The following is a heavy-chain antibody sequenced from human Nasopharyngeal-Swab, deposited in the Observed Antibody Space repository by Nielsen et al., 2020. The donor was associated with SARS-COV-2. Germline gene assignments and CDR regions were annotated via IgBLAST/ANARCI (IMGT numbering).Heavy chain of an antibody. V-gene: IGHV3-53*01. J-gene: IGHJ4*02. D-gene: IGHD1-14*01. CDR2: IYSGGST. CDR3: ARQNHLTGNFDY. Sequence: VRQAPGKGLEWVSVIYSGGSTYYADSVKGRFTISRDNSKNTLYLQMNSLRAEETAGEYCARQNHLTGNFDYWGQGTLVTVSS.